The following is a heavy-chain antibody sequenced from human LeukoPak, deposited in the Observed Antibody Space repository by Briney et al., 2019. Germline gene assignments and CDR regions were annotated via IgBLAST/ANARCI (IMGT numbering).Heavy chain of an antibody. CDR3: ARGGSRYTNFDY. Sequence: GGSLRLSCTASGFTFSSYAMNWVRQAPGKGLEWVSGIGAGGTFTYYADSVKGRFTISRDNSRNTLYLQMNSLRAEDTAVYYCARGGSRYTNFDYWGQGTLVTVSS. D-gene: IGHD5-12*01. J-gene: IGHJ4*02. CDR1: GFTFSSYA. CDR2: IGAGGTFT. V-gene: IGHV3-23*01.